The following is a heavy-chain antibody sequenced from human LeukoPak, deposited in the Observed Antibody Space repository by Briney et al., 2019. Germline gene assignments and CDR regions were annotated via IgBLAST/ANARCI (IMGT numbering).Heavy chain of an antibody. CDR1: GGSISSGDYY. J-gene: IGHJ5*02. CDR3: ARELPTTTWFDP. D-gene: IGHD4-11*01. Sequence: SETLSLTCTVSGGSISSGDYYWSWSRQPPGKGLEWIGYIYYSGSTYYNPSLKSRVTISVDTSKNQFSLKLSSVTAADTAVYYCARELPTTTWFDPWGQGTLVTVSS. CDR2: IYYSGST. V-gene: IGHV4-30-4*08.